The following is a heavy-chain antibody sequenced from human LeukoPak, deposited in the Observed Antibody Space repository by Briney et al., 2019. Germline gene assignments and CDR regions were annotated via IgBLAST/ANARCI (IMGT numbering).Heavy chain of an antibody. CDR2: IGGSNGIT. D-gene: IGHD5-12*01. CDR1: RFTFNSYA. J-gene: IGHJ4*02. CDR3: ARNENSGWGYFDY. V-gene: IGHV3-23*01. Sequence: HAGGSLRLSCAASRFTFNSYAMSWVRQAPGKGPEWVSVIGGSNGITFYVGTVKGRFTISRDNSKDTLYLQMNSLRAEDTAVYYCARNENSGWGYFDYWGQGTLVTVSS.